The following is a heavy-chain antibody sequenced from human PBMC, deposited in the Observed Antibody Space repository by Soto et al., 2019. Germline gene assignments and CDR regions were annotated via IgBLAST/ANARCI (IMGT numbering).Heavy chain of an antibody. Sequence: EVQLVESGGGLVQPGGSLRLSCAASGFTFSSYWMHWVRQAPGKGLVWVSRINSDGSSTSYADSVKGRFTISRDNAKNTLYLQMNSLEAEDTAVYYCARGAYYYDSSGSGNWFDPWGQGTLVTVSS. D-gene: IGHD3-22*01. V-gene: IGHV3-74*01. CDR2: INSDGSST. J-gene: IGHJ5*02. CDR1: GFTFSSYW. CDR3: ARGAYYYDSSGSGNWFDP.